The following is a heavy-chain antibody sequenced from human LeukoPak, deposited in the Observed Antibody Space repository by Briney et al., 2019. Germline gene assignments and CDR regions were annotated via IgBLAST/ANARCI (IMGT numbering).Heavy chain of an antibody. D-gene: IGHD2-21*02. Sequence: PGGSLRLSCAASGFTFSSYWMRWVRQAPGKGLVWVSRINTDGSSTSYADSVKGRFTISRDNSKNTLYLQMNSLRAEDTAVYYCAKDPMGDGPFDYWGQGTLVTVSS. CDR2: INTDGSST. CDR1: GFTFSSYW. J-gene: IGHJ4*02. V-gene: IGHV3-74*01. CDR3: AKDPMGDGPFDY.